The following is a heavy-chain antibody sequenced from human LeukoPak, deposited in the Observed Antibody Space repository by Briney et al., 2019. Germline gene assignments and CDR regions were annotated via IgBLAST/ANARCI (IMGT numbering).Heavy chain of an antibody. CDR1: GFTFSSYA. Sequence: HPGGSLRLSCAASGFTFSSYAMSWVRQAPGKGLEWVSAISGSGGSTYYADSVKGRFTISRDNSKNTLYLQMNSLRAEDTAVYYCAKNPRITMIVVVKKYNWFDPWGQGTLVTVSS. V-gene: IGHV3-23*01. D-gene: IGHD3-22*01. CDR3: AKNPRITMIVVVKKYNWFDP. J-gene: IGHJ5*02. CDR2: ISGSGGST.